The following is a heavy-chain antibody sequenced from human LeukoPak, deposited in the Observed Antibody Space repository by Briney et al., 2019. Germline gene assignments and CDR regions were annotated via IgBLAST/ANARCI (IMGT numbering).Heavy chain of an antibody. CDR3: ANLPRSLLWFGELAY. Sequence: GGSLRLSCAASGFTFSSYGMSWVREAPGKGLEGVSAISGSGGSTYYADSVKGRFTISRDNSKNTLYLQMNSLRAEDTAVYYCANLPRSLLWFGELAYWGQGTLVTVSS. CDR2: ISGSGGST. CDR1: GFTFSSYG. J-gene: IGHJ4*02. V-gene: IGHV3-23*01. D-gene: IGHD3-10*01.